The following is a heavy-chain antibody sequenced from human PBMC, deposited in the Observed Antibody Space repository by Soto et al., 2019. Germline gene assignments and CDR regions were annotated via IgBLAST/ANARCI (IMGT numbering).Heavy chain of an antibody. CDR2: INSEGSST. CDR3: AREGYGDAFDI. D-gene: IGHD5-12*01. Sequence: GGSLRLSCAASGFTFSSYWMHWVRQAPGKGLGWVSRINSEGSSTSYADSVKGRFTISRDNAKNTLYLQMNSLRAEDTAVYYCAREGYGDAFDIWGQGTMVTVSS. V-gene: IGHV3-74*01. CDR1: GFTFSSYW. J-gene: IGHJ3*02.